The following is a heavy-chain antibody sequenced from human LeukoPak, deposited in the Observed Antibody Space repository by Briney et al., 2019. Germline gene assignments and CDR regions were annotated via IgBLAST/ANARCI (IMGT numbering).Heavy chain of an antibody. CDR1: GYTFTSYD. D-gene: IGHD1-1*01. CDR3: ARVPRESNSH. Sequence: ASVKVSCKASGYTFTSYDINWVRQATGLGLEWMGYMNPNSGNTGYAQKFQGRVTMTRDTSISTAYMELSSLRFDDSAIYYCARVPRESNSHWGQGTLVTVSS. J-gene: IGHJ4*02. CDR2: MNPNSGNT. V-gene: IGHV1-8*01.